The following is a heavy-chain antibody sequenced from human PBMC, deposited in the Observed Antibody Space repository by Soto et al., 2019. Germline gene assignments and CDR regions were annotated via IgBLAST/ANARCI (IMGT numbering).Heavy chain of an antibody. CDR1: GCTFTSYG. CDR3: AIRLVYYDSSGYYTW. CDR2: ISAYNGNT. V-gene: IGHV1-18*01. Sequence: VASVKVSCKASGCTFTSYGISWVRQAPGQGLEWMGWISAYNGNTNYAQKLQGRVTMTTDTSTSTAYMELRSLRSDDTAVYYCAIRLVYYDSSGYYTWWGQGTLVTVYS. J-gene: IGHJ4*02. D-gene: IGHD3-22*01.